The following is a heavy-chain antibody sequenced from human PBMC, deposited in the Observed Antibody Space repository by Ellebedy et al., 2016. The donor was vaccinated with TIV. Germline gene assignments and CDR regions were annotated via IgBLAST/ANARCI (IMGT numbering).Heavy chain of an antibody. D-gene: IGHD3-22*01. Sequence: PGGSLRLSCAASGFTFSTYGMHWVRQAPGKGLEWVASVSFDGRNKYYADSVKGRFTISRDNSKNTLYLQMNSLRAEDTAVYYCATHPAGDNSGTIGNYWGQGTLVTVSS. CDR3: ATHPAGDNSGTIGNY. V-gene: IGHV3-30*03. J-gene: IGHJ4*02. CDR1: GFTFSTYG. CDR2: VSFDGRNK.